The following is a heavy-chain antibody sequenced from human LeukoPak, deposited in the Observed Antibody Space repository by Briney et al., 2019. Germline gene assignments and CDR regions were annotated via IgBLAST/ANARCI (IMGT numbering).Heavy chain of an antibody. D-gene: IGHD3-10*01. CDR3: ARARSGRINDAFDI. CDR1: GYTFTSYD. J-gene: IGHJ3*02. V-gene: IGHV1-8*01. CDR2: MNPNSGNT. Sequence: GASVKVSCKASGYTFTSYDINWVRQATGQGLEWMGWMNPNSGNTGYAQKFQGRVTMTRNTSISTAYMELSSLRSEDTAVYYCARARSGRINDAFDIWGQGTMVTVSS.